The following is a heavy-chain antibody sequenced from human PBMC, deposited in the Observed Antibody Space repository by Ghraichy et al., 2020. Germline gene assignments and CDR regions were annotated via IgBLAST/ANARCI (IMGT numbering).Heavy chain of an antibody. CDR2: ISHSGSAI. CDR1: GFTFNGYT. V-gene: IGHV3-48*02. CDR3: ARDLDWAFDI. D-gene: IGHD2-21*01. J-gene: IGHJ3*02. Sequence: GGSLRLSCAASGFTFNGYTMNWVRQAPGKGLEWVSFISHSGSAIYYADSVKGRFTISRDNAKNSLYLQMNSLRDEDTAVYYCARDLDWAFDIWGQGTMVTVSS.